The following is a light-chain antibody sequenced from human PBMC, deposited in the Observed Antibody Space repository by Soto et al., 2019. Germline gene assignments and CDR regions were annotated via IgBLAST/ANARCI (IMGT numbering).Light chain of an antibody. Sequence: QSVLTQPASVSGSPVLSITLSLTGTSCDVGGYNYVSWYQQHPGKAPKLMIYDVSNRPSGVSNRFSGSKSGNTASLTISGLQAEDEADYPSSSSTSSSTSHVFGPGT. CDR1: SCDVGGYNY. J-gene: IGLJ1*01. CDR3: SSSTSSSTSHV. V-gene: IGLV2-14*01. CDR2: DVS.